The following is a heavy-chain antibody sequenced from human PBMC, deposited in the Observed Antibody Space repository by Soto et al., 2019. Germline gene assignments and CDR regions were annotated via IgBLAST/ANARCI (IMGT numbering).Heavy chain of an antibody. J-gene: IGHJ4*02. CDR3: AKRDVPHSTSNAYFYDH. D-gene: IGHD2-21*02. Sequence: GGSLRLSCAASGFTFSSYWMHWVRQAPGKGLVWVSRINSDGSSTSYADSVKGRFTISRDNAKNTLYLQMTSLTADDTAVYFCAKRDVPHSTSNAYFYDHWGRGVLVTVSS. CDR1: GFTFSSYW. CDR2: INSDGSST. V-gene: IGHV3-74*01.